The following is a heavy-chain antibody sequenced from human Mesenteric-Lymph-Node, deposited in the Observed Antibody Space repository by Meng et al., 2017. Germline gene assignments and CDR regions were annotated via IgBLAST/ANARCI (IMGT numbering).Heavy chain of an antibody. CDR3: ARDLSLAGFEF. J-gene: IGHJ4*02. CDR1: GFTFSSYA. D-gene: IGHD2-21*01. CDR2: SWAGGSRT. Sequence: VQLVGSGGGVVQPWRSLRLSCAASGFTFSSYAMHWVRQAPGKGLEWVAASWAGGSRTDYADSVKGRFTISRDPSKNTVYLQMDSLRADDAAVYYCARDLSLAGFEFWGQGTLVTVSS. V-gene: IGHV3-33*01.